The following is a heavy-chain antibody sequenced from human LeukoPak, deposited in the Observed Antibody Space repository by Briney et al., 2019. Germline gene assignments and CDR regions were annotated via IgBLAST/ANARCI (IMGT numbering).Heavy chain of an antibody. Sequence: GGSLRLSCAASGFTFSSYSMNWVRQAPGKGLEWVSYISSSSSTIYYADSVKGRFTISRDNAKNSLYLQMNNMRTEDTAVYYCAREALEWSPPDIWGQGTTVTVSS. J-gene: IGHJ3*02. V-gene: IGHV3-48*01. D-gene: IGHD3-3*01. CDR3: AREALEWSPPDI. CDR2: ISSSSSTI. CDR1: GFTFSSYS.